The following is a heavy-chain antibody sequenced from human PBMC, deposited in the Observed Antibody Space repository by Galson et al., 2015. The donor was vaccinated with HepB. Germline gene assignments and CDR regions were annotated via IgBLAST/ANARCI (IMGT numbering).Heavy chain of an antibody. D-gene: IGHD3-10*01. CDR2: ISYDGSNK. J-gene: IGHJ6*02. CDR3: ARDAGLGDASGWGVVRYYYSGTDV. CDR1: GFTFSSYA. Sequence: SLRLSCAASGFTFSSYAMHWVRQAPGKGLEWVAVISYDGSNKYYADSVKGRFTISRDNSKNTLYLQMNSLRAEDTAVYYCARDAGLGDASGWGVVRYYYSGTDVWGQGTTSTAAS. V-gene: IGHV3-30-3*01.